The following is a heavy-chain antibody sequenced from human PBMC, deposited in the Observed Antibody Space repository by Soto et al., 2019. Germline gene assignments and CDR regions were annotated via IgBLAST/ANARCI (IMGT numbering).Heavy chain of an antibody. CDR2: IYHSGST. CDR1: GGSISSGGYS. J-gene: IGHJ5*02. D-gene: IGHD4-17*01. Sequence: QLQLQESGSGLVKPSQTLSLTCAVSGGSISSGGYSWNWIRQPPGKGLEWIGYIYHSGSTYYNPSLKSRVTVSVDKSKNQVSLKLSSVTAADTAVYYCARDDLYGGWFDPWGQGTLVTVSS. V-gene: IGHV4-30-2*01. CDR3: ARDDLYGGWFDP.